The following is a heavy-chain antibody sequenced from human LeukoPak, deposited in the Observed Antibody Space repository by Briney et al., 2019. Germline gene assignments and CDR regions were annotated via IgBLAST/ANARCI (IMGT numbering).Heavy chain of an antibody. CDR1: GDSISSGDYY. V-gene: IGHV4-61*02. Sequence: MPSETLSLTCTVSGDSISSGDYYWSWIRQPAGKGLEWIGRIYINGNTNYNPSLKSRVTMSVDTSKNQISLKLTSVTAADTAVYYCARDSFEYYRSTWYGADFWGQGTLVTVSS. D-gene: IGHD6-13*01. CDR2: IYINGNT. CDR3: ARDSFEYYRSTWYGADF. J-gene: IGHJ4*02.